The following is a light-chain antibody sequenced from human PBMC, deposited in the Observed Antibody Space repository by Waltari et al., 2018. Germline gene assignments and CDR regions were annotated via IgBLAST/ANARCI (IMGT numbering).Light chain of an antibody. J-gene: IGKJ2*01. Sequence: DFQMTQSPSTLSASVGARVTITCRASQTIDVWLAWYQHKAGKAPELLISRASDLQSGVPSRFSGSGSGTEFSLTINNLQPDDFATYYCQQYYHLYPYAFGQGTKLEIK. V-gene: IGKV1-5*03. CDR2: RAS. CDR3: QQYYHLYPYA. CDR1: QTIDVW.